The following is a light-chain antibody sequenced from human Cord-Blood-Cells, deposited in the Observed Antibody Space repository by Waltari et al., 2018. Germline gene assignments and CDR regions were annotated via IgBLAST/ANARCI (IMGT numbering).Light chain of an antibody. CDR2: EVS. CDR1: SSDVGGYNY. Sequence: QSALTQPPSASGSPGQSVTISCTGTSSDVGGYNYVSWYQQHPDKAPKLMIYEVSKRPSGVPDRFPGAKSGNAASLTVSGLQAEDEADYYCSSYAGSNNLVFGGGTKLTVL. V-gene: IGLV2-8*01. CDR3: SSYAGSNNLV. J-gene: IGLJ2*01.